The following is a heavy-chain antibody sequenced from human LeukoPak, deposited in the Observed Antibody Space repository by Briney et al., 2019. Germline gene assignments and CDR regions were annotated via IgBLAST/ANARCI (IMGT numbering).Heavy chain of an antibody. CDR3: ARVRDWFDP. CDR2: IYYSGST. J-gene: IGHJ5*02. CDR1: GGSFSGYY. Sequence: PSETLSLTCAVYGGSFSGYYWSWIRQPPGKGLEWIGYIYYSGSTYYNPSLKSRVTISVDTSKNQFSLKLSSVTAADTAVYYCARVRDWFDPWGQGTLVTVSS. V-gene: IGHV4-34*09. D-gene: IGHD4-17*01.